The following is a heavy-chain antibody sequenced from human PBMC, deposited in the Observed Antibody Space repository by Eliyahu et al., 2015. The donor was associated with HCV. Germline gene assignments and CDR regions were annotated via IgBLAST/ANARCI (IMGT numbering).Heavy chain of an antibody. CDR1: GFPFSSYS. J-gene: IGHJ4*02. D-gene: IGHD4-17*01. V-gene: IGHV3-48*01. CDR3: ARDFGLYGDYVGFDY. CDR2: ISSSSSTI. Sequence: EVQLVESGGGLVQPGGSLGXSCAASGFPFSSYSMNWVRQAPGKGLEWVSYISSSSSTIYYADSVKGRFTISRDNAKNSLYLQMNSLRAEDTAVYYCARDFGLYGDYVGFDYWGQGTLVTVSS.